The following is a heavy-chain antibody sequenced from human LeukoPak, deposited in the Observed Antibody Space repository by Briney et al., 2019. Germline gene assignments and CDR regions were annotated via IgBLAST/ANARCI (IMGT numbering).Heavy chain of an antibody. D-gene: IGHD4-11*01. CDR2: ISYDGSNK. CDR3: VRGVTTFDY. CDR1: GFTFSSYA. J-gene: IGHJ4*02. V-gene: IGHV3-30-3*01. Sequence: GGSLRLSCAASGFTFSSYAMHWVRQAPGKGLEWVAVISYDGSNKYYADSVKGRFTISRDNSKNTLYLQMNSLRAEDTAVYYCVRGVTTFDYWGQGTLVTVSS.